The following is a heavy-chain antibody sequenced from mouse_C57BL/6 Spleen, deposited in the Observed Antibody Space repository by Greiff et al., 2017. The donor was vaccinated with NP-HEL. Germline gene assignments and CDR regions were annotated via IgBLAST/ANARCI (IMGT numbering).Heavy chain of an antibody. D-gene: IGHD2-4*01. CDR3: ARGDGDYHYAMDY. Sequence: EVQGVESGGGLVKPGGSLKLSCAASGFTFSDYGMHWVRQAPEKGLEWVAYISSGSSTIYYADTVKGRFTISRDNAKNTLFLQMTSLRSEDTAMYYCARGDGDYHYAMDYWGQGTSVTVSS. V-gene: IGHV5-17*01. CDR1: GFTFSDYG. CDR2: ISSGSSTI. J-gene: IGHJ4*01.